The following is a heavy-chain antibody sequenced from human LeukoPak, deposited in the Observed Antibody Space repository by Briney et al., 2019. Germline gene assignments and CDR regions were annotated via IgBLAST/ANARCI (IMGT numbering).Heavy chain of an antibody. CDR3: ARVLGGLAFRTFDY. V-gene: IGHV1-46*01. J-gene: IGHJ4*02. CDR2: INPSGGST. D-gene: IGHD3-16*01. Sequence: ASVKVSCKASGYTFTNYGISWVRQAPGQGLEWMGIINPSGGSTIYAQKFQGRVTMTRDTSTSTVYMELSSLRSEDTAVYYCARVLGGLAFRTFDYWGQGTLVTVSS. CDR1: GYTFTNYG.